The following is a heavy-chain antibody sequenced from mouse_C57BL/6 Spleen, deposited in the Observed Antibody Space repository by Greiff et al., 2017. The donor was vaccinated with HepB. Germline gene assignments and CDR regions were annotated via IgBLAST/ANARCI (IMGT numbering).Heavy chain of an antibody. J-gene: IGHJ3*01. V-gene: IGHV3-6*01. CDR1: GYSITSGYY. Sequence: EVKLVESGPGLVKPSQSLSLTCSVTGYSITSGYYWNWIRQFPGNKLEWMGYISYDGSNNYNPSLKNRISITRDTSKNQFFLKLNSVTTEDTATYYCATYYSNYWFAYWGQGTLVTVSA. CDR3: ATYYSNYWFAY. D-gene: IGHD2-5*01. CDR2: ISYDGSN.